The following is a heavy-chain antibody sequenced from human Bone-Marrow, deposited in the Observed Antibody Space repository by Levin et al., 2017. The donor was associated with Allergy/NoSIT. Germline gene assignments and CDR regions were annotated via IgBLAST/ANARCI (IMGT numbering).Heavy chain of an antibody. J-gene: IGHJ4*02. CDR3: ARIPDTTSEFDY. V-gene: IGHV4-31*03. CDR1: GGSIRSGGYY. D-gene: IGHD5-18*01. Sequence: RSQTLSLPCTVSGGSIRSGGYYWSWIRQHPGKGLEWIGYIYDSGSTSYNPSLESRVAISVDTSKNQFYLKLTSLTAADTAVYYCARIPDTTSEFDYWGQGTLVTVSS. CDR2: IYDSGST.